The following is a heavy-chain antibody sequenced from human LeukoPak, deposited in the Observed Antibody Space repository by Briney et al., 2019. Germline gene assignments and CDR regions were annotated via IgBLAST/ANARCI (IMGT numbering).Heavy chain of an antibody. CDR2: ISSSGSTI. Sequence: GGSRRLSCAASGFTFSDYYMGWIRQAPGKGLEWVSYISSSGSTIYYADSVKGRFTISRDNAKNSLYLQMNSLRAEDTAVYYCARGRGWFGELNDAFDIWGQGTMVTVSS. J-gene: IGHJ3*02. CDR3: ARGRGWFGELNDAFDI. CDR1: GFTFSDYY. D-gene: IGHD3-10*01. V-gene: IGHV3-11*01.